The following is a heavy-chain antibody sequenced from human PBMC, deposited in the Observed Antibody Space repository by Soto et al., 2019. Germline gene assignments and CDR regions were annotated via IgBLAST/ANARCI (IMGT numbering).Heavy chain of an antibody. CDR3: VRTSLVVAAATREDY. CDR2: INSDGSST. V-gene: IGHV3-74*01. Sequence: EVQLVESGGGFVQPGGSLRLSCAASGFTFSSYWMHWVRQAPGKGLVWVSRINSDGSSTSYADSVKGRFTISRDNAKNTLDLQMNSLRAEATAVYYCVRTSLVVAAATREDYWGQGTLVTVST. CDR1: GFTFSSYW. D-gene: IGHD2-15*01. J-gene: IGHJ4*02.